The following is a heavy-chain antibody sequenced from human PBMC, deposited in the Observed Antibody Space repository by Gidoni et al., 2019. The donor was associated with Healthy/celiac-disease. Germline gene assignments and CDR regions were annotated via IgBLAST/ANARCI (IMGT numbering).Heavy chain of an antibody. CDR1: GHTFTGYI. CDR3: ARGVLAGT. Sequence: QVQLVESVAEVQKPGDSVKVSCKASGHTFTGYIIHWVRQAPGQTLEWMGRINAANGDTKYSQRFQGRVTVTRDTSASTAYMELSGLTSEDTAVYYCARGVLAGTWGQGTLVTVSS. D-gene: IGHD6-19*01. CDR2: INAANGDT. J-gene: IGHJ5*02. V-gene: IGHV1-3*01.